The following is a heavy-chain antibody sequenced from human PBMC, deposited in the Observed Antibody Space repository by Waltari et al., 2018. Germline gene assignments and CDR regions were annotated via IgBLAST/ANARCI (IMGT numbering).Heavy chain of an antibody. V-gene: IGHV3-13*01. CDR1: GFTFSRYD. CDR2: IGTAGDT. Sequence: EVQLVESGGGLVQPGGSLRLSCAASGFTFSRYDMHWVRQVPGKGLEWVSSIGTAGDTYYADSVKGRFTSSRENAKNSLYLQMNTLRAGDTALYYCARAITVAVPSFDYWGQGTLVIVSP. CDR3: ARAITVAVPSFDY. D-gene: IGHD6-19*01. J-gene: IGHJ4*02.